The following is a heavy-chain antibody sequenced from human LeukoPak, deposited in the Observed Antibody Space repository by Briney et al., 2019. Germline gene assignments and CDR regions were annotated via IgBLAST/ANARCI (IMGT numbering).Heavy chain of an antibody. D-gene: IGHD3-10*01. CDR3: ARVLMVRGVTPSYYFDY. V-gene: IGHV3-66*02. CDR2: IYSGGST. J-gene: IGHJ4*02. Sequence: GGSLRLSCAASGFTVSSNYMSWVRQAPGKGLEWVSVIYSGGSTYYADSVKGRFTISRDNSKNTLYLQMNSLRAEDTDVYYCARVLMVRGVTPSYYFDYWGQGTLVTVSS. CDR1: GFTVSSNY.